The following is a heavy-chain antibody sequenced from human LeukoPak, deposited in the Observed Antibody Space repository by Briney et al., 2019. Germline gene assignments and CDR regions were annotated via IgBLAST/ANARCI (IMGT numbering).Heavy chain of an antibody. J-gene: IGHJ4*02. Sequence: GGSPRLSCAASGFTFSSYAMSWVRQAPGKGLEWVSGIHGSGASTHYADSVKGRFTISRDNSKNTLYLQMNSLRAEDTAVYYCAKGTLYCSSTSCYVLGYYFDYWGQGTLVTVSS. D-gene: IGHD2-2*01. CDR1: GFTFSSYA. CDR2: IHGSGAST. V-gene: IGHV3-23*01. CDR3: AKGTLYCSSTSCYVLGYYFDY.